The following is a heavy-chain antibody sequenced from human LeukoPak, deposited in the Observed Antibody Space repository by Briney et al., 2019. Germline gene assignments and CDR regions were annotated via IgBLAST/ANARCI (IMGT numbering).Heavy chain of an antibody. J-gene: IGHJ4*02. V-gene: IGHV3-33*01. D-gene: IGHD3-16*01. CDR3: ARVGTSAAFDY. CDR1: RFTFSSYG. Sequence: EAGRSLRLSCVASRFTFSSYGMHWDRQAPGKGLEWVAVIWYDGSNKYYADSVKGRFTISRDNSKNTLYLQMNSLRAEDTAVYYCARVGTSAAFDYWGQGTLVTVSS. CDR2: IWYDGSNK.